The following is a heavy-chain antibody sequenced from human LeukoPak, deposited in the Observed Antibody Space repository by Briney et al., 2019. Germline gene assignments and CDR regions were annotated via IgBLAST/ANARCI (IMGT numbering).Heavy chain of an antibody. V-gene: IGHV3-7*01. Sequence: GGSLRLSCSASGFAFSSYWMSWVRQAPGKGLEWLANIQRDGSYQNYVDSVRGRFAISRDNAKSSLYLQMNSLRPEDTAVYFCARDDIMTYAFHIWGQGTKVTVSP. CDR1: GFAFSSYW. CDR2: IQRDGSYQ. J-gene: IGHJ3*02. CDR3: ARDDIMTYAFHI.